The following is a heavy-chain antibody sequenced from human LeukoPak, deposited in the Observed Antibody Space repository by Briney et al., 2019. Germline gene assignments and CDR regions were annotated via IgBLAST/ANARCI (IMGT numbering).Heavy chain of an antibody. Sequence: GKSLRLSCAASGFTFSNYAMPWVRQAPGKGLEWVSLISSGGTYEYYADSVKGRFTISRDNSKNTLYLQLNSLRAEDTAVYYCARDSTYYYDSGSSGPHYFDNWGQGTLVTVSS. V-gene: IGHV3-30*01. CDR1: GFTFSNYA. CDR3: ARDSTYYYDSGSSGPHYFDN. J-gene: IGHJ4*02. D-gene: IGHD3-10*01. CDR2: ISSGGTYE.